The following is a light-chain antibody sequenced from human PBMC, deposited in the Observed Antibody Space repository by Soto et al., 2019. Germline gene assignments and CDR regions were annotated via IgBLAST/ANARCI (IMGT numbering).Light chain of an antibody. Sequence: EIVMTQSPATLSLSPGERVTLSCRASQGVSSYLAWYQQKPGQAPRLLIYGASTRATGIPARFSGSGSGTEFTLTISSLQSEDFAVYYCQQYNNWPSITFGQVTRLEI. V-gene: IGKV3-15*01. CDR3: QQYNNWPSIT. CDR1: QGVSSY. J-gene: IGKJ5*01. CDR2: GAS.